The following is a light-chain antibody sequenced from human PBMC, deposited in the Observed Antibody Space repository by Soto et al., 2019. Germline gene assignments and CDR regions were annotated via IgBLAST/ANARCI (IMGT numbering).Light chain of an antibody. CDR3: QQANSFPHT. Sequence: DIQMTQSPSSVSASVGDRVSITCRARQGISNWLAWYQQKPGRAPKLLIYTGSSLQSGVHSRFSGTGSGTDFTLTISSPEPEDVATSYCQQANSFPHTFGGGTKVEIK. J-gene: IGKJ4*01. V-gene: IGKV1-12*01. CDR2: TGS. CDR1: QGISNW.